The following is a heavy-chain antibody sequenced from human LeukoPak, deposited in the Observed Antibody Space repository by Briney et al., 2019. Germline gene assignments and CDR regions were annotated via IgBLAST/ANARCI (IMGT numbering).Heavy chain of an antibody. Sequence: GGSLRLSCAASGFTFSSYSMNWVRQAPGKGLEWVSSITSSSSYIYYADSVKGRFTISRDNAKNSLYLQMNSLRAEDTAVYYCARGGSTTVTTRHNWFDPWGQGTLVTVSS. J-gene: IGHJ5*02. CDR1: GFTFSSYS. CDR3: ARGGSTTVTTRHNWFDP. CDR2: ITSSSSYI. D-gene: IGHD4-11*01. V-gene: IGHV3-21*01.